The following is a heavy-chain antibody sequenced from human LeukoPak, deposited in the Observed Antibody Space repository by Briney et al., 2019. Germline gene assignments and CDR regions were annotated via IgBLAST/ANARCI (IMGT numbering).Heavy chain of an antibody. J-gene: IGHJ5*02. D-gene: IGHD5-12*01. CDR1: GGSISSYY. CDR2: IYHIGTT. CDR3: AREGASGGYDWGWFDP. V-gene: IGHV4-38-2*02. Sequence: SETLSLTCTVSGGSISSYYWVWIRQPPGKGLEWIGTIYHIGTTYYNPSLKSRATMSVDTSKNQFSLKLSSVTAADSAVYFCAREGASGGYDWGWFDPWGQGTLVTVSS.